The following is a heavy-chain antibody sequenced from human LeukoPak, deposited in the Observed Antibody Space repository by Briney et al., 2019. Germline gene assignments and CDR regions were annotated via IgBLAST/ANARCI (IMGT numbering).Heavy chain of an antibody. V-gene: IGHV3-48*03. Sequence: GGSLRLSCAASGFTFSSYEMNWVRQAPGKGLEWVSYISSSGSTIYYADSVKGRSTISRDNAKNSLYLQLNSLRAEDTAVYYCARDSGGSSPFDYWGQGTLVTVSS. D-gene: IGHD2-15*01. CDR3: ARDSGGSSPFDY. CDR1: GFTFSSYE. J-gene: IGHJ4*02. CDR2: ISSSGSTI.